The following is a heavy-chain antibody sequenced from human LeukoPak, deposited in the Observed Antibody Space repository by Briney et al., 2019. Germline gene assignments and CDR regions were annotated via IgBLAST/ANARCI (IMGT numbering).Heavy chain of an antibody. J-gene: IGHJ6*02. D-gene: IGHD3-10*01. V-gene: IGHV4-59*01. CDR3: ASGGSGSYYNPYYYYGMDV. Sequence: SETLSLTCTVSGGSISSYYWSWIRQPPGKGLEWIGYIYYSGSTNYNPSLKSRVTISVDTSKNQFSLKLSSVTAADTAVYYCASGGSGSYYNPYYYYGMDVWGQGTTVTVSS. CDR2: IYYSGST. CDR1: GGSISSYY.